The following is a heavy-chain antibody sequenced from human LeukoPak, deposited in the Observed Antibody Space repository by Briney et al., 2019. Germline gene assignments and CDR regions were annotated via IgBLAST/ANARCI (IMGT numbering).Heavy chain of an antibody. J-gene: IGHJ3*02. CDR1: GYSFTSYW. V-gene: IGHV5-51*01. CDR3: ARPHPYGGKGVGAFDI. D-gene: IGHD4-23*01. Sequence: GESLKISCKGSGYSFTSYWIGWVRQMPGKGLEWMGIIYPGDSDTRYSPSFQGQVTISADKSISTAYLQWSSLKASDTAMYYCARPHPYGGKGVGAFDIWGQGTMVTVSS. CDR2: IYPGDSDT.